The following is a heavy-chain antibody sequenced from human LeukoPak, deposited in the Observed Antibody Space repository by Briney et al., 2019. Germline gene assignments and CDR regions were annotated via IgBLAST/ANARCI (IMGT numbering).Heavy chain of an antibody. CDR2: INQDGGKT. J-gene: IGHJ4*02. CDR1: GFIFSTYW. D-gene: IGHD3-10*01. V-gene: IGHV3-7*01. CDR3: ATYYGLGSWSDY. Sequence: GGSLRLSCAASGFIFSTYWMSWFRQAPGKGLECVANINQDGGKTYYVDSVQGRFTISRDNAKNSLYLQMNSLRAEDTAVYYCATYYGLGSWSDYWGQGTLVTVSS.